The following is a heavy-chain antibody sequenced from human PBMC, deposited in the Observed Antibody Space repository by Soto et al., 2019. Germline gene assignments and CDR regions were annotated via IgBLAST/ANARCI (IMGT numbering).Heavy chain of an antibody. CDR1: VGSISSSNW. CDR2: IYHSGST. CDR3: ARDNWRRESLF. V-gene: IGHV4-4*02. Sequence: PAETLSVTCAFSVGSISSSNWWSWVRQPPGKGLEWIGEIYHSGSTNYNPSLKSRVTISVDKSKNQFSLKLSSVTAADTAVYYCARDNWRRESLFWGQGTMVTVSS. D-gene: IGHD3-3*01. J-gene: IGHJ4*02.